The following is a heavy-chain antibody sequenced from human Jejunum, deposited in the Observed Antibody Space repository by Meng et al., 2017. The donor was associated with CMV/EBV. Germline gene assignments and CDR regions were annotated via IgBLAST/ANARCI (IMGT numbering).Heavy chain of an antibody. CDR2: INPNNGAT. D-gene: IGHD4-23*01. CDR3: TRDYGGNWAIDY. CDR1: GYIFTDYW. Sequence: QVQLVQSGAEVKKPGASLNVFCKASGYIFTDYWMHWVRQAPGQGLEWMGRINPNNGATDYAQKFQGRVTMTRDTSISTAYMDLSRLRSDDTAIYYCTRDYGGNWAIDYWGQGTLVTVSS. V-gene: IGHV1-2*06. J-gene: IGHJ4*02.